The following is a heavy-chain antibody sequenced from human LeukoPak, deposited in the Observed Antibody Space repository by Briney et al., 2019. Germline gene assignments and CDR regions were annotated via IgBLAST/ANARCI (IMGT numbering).Heavy chain of an antibody. Sequence: GGSLRLSCAASGFTFSSYAMHWVRQAPGKGLEWVAVISYDGSNKYYADSVKGRFTISRDNSKNTLYLQMNSPRAEDTAVYYCARGSLHFWSGYPLDYWGQGTLVTVSS. V-gene: IGHV3-30-3*01. CDR2: ISYDGSNK. D-gene: IGHD3-3*02. J-gene: IGHJ4*02. CDR3: ARGSLHFWSGYPLDY. CDR1: GFTFSSYA.